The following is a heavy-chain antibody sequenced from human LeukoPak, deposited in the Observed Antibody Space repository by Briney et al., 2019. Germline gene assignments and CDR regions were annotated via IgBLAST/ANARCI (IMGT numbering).Heavy chain of an antibody. J-gene: IGHJ4*02. D-gene: IGHD3-22*01. CDR1: GYTFTSYG. Sequence: ASVKVSCKASGYTFTSYGISWVRQAPGQGLEWMGWISAYNGNTNYAQKLQGRVTMTTDTSTSTAYMELRSLRPDDTAVYYCATAHYYDSSGYAYYFDYWGQGTLVTVSS. CDR2: ISAYNGNT. V-gene: IGHV1-18*01. CDR3: ATAHYYDSSGYAYYFDY.